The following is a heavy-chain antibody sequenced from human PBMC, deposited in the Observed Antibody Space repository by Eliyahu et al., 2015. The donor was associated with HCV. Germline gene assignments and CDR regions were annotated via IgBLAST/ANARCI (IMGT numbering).Heavy chain of an antibody. V-gene: IGHV3-74*01. CDR3: ARDGTSRGFWYY. CDR2: INSDGSST. J-gene: IGHJ4*02. D-gene: IGHD3-22*01. CDR1: GFTFSSXW. Sequence: EVQLVESGGGLVQPGGSLRLSCAASGFTFSSXWMDWVRQAPGKGLVWVSRINSDGSSTTYADSVKGRFTISRDNAKNTLYLQLNSLRAEDTAVYYCARDGTSRGFWYYWGQGSLVTVSS.